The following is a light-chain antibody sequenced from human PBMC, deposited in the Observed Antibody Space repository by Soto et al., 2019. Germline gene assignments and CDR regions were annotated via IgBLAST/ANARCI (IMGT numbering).Light chain of an antibody. CDR2: GAS. CDR3: QQYHTSPLT. CDR1: QSVSSSY. J-gene: IGKJ1*01. Sequence: EIVLTQSPGTLSLSPGERATFSCRASQSVSSSYIAWYQQKRGQAPSRLIYGASSRATGIPYRFSGSGSGTDFTLTISRLEPEDFALYYCQQYHTSPLTFGQGTKVDIK. V-gene: IGKV3-20*01.